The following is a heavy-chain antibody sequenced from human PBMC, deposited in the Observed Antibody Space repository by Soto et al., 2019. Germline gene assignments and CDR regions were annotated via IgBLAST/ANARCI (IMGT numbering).Heavy chain of an antibody. CDR3: ARGKDYGDYRPEGGAFDI. Sequence: NPSETLSLTCTVSGGSISSGGYYWSWIRQHPGKGLEWTGYIYYSGSTYYNPSLKSRVTISVDTSKNQFSLKLSSVTAADTAVYYCARGKDYGDYRPEGGAFDIWGQGTMVTVS. V-gene: IGHV4-31*03. J-gene: IGHJ3*02. D-gene: IGHD4-17*01. CDR2: IYYSGST. CDR1: GGSISSGGYY.